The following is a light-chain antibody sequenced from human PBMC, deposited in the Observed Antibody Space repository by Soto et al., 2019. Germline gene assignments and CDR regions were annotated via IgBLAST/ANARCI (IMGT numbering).Light chain of an antibody. CDR1: QSLTSCY. CDR3: QQYESTPPSYT. J-gene: IGKJ2*01. V-gene: IGKV3-20*01. Sequence: EIVLTQSPGTLSLSPGERATLSCRASQSLTSCYFAWYQQKPGQAPRLLIYGASSRTTGTPDRFSGSGSGTDFTLTISRLEPEDFAAYYCQQYESTPPSYTFGLGTKLEIK. CDR2: GAS.